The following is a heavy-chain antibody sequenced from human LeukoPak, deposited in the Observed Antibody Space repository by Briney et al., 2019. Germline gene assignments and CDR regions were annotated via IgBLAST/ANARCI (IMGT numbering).Heavy chain of an antibody. CDR3: AVQITMIVVVPYFDY. D-gene: IGHD3-22*01. V-gene: IGHV3-11*04. J-gene: IGHJ4*02. Sequence: GGSLRLSCAASGLTFSDYYMTWIRQAPGKGLEWFSSISGTGTTIYSADSVRGRFTVSRDNARNSLFLHMNSLRAEDTAVYYCAVQITMIVVVPYFDYWGQGTLVTVSS. CDR1: GLTFSDYY. CDR2: ISGTGTTI.